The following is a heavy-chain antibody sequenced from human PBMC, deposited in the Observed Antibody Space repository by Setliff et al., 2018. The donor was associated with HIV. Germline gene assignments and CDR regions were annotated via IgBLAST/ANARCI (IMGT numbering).Heavy chain of an antibody. CDR2: IYGDNEK. V-gene: IGHV2-5*02. J-gene: IGHJ4*02. Sequence: SGPTLANPTQTLTLTCTFSGVSLSTSAVAVGWPRQPPGKALEWLAVIYGDNEKRYSPSLKTRLTITKDTSKNQVVLKMTNMNPVDTCTYYCTHTGRDSNFSSWYMYYWGQGMLVTVSS. CDR1: GVSLSTSAVA. CDR3: THTGRDSNFSSWYMYY. D-gene: IGHD6-13*01.